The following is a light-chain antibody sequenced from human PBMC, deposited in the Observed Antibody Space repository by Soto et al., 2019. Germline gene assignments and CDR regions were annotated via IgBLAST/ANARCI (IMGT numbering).Light chain of an antibody. CDR3: QLYSSSPVT. V-gene: IGKV3-20*01. Sequence: EIVLTQSPGTLSLSPGEGGTISCRASQSVNSKYLAWYQQRPGKAPRLLIYGASNRATGISERFSASGSGTDFTLTISRLEPEDFTVYYCQLYSSSPVTFGQGTKVEIK. CDR1: QSVNSKY. CDR2: GAS. J-gene: IGKJ1*01.